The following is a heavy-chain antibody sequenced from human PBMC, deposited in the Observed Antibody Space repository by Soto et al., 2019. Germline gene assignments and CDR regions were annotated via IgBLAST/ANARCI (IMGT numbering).Heavy chain of an antibody. CDR3: ARGGVHRGSYYIFDY. Sequence: PSETLSLSCAVYGGSYGGYYWTCTRQPPGKGLEWIGEINHSATTTYNPCLESRVTIPVDTSRDQFALRLSAVTAADTTVYFCARGGVHRGSYYIFDYWGQGAVVTVPS. CDR2: INHSATT. J-gene: IGHJ4*02. V-gene: IGHV4-34*01. CDR1: GGSYGGYY. D-gene: IGHD1-26*01.